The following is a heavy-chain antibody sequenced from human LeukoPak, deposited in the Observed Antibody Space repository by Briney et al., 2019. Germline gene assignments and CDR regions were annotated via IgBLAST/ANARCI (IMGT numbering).Heavy chain of an antibody. V-gene: IGHV1-69*05. CDR1: GGTFSSYA. J-gene: IGHJ4*02. CDR3: ARDHGYCSSTSCYPYY. D-gene: IGHD2-2*01. CDR2: IIPIFGTA. Sequence: ASVKVSCKASGGTFSSYAISWVRQAPGQGLEWMGGIIPIFGTANYAQKFQGRVTITTDESTSTAYMELSSLRSEDTAVYYCARDHGYCSSTSCYPYYWGQGTLLTVSS.